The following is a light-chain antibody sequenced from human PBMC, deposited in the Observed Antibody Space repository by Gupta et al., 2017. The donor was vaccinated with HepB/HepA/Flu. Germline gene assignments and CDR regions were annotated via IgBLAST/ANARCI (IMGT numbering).Light chain of an antibody. CDR3: QQSYSTPQT. Sequence: DIQITHYPSSLSASVGDRVTITCRASQSISSYLNWYQQKPGKAPKLLIYAASSLQSGVPSRFSGSGSGTDFTLTISSLQPEDFATYYCQQSYSTPQTFGQGTKVEIK. CDR1: QSISSY. CDR2: AAS. J-gene: IGKJ1*01. V-gene: IGKV1-39*01.